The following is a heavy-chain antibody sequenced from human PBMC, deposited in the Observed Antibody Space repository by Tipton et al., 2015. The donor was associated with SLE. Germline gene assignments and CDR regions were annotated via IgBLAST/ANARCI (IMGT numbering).Heavy chain of an antibody. V-gene: IGHV1-2*06. D-gene: IGHD5-12*01. J-gene: IGHJ4*02. CDR3: AREDPREWLRFLDY. CDR2: INPKSGGT. Sequence: QLVQSGAEVKKPGASVKVSCKASGNSFTGYYMHWVRQAPGQGLEWMGRINPKSGGTNYAQKFQGRVTMTRDTSISTAYMELTRLRSDDTAVYYCAREDPREWLRFLDYWGQGTLVTVPS. CDR1: GNSFTGYY.